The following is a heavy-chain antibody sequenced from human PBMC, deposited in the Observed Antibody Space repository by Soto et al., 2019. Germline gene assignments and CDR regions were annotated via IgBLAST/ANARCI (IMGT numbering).Heavy chain of an antibody. CDR2: IKQDGSEK. D-gene: IGHD6-13*01. CDR3: ARDLYSLYSSSWFDY. V-gene: IGHV3-7*01. Sequence: GGSLRLSCAASGFTFSRYCMSWVRQAPGKGLEWVANIKQDGSEKYYVDSVKGRFTISRDNAKNSLYLQMNSLRAEDTAVYYCARDLYSLYSSSWFDYWGQGTLVTVSS. J-gene: IGHJ4*02. CDR1: GFTFSRYC.